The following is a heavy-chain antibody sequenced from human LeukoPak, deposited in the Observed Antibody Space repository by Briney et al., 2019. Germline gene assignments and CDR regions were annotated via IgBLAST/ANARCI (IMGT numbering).Heavy chain of an antibody. V-gene: IGHV1-2*02. CDR2: INPNSGGT. CDR1: GYTFTGYY. CDR3: ASLTYYYESSGYTFDY. Sequence: ASVKVSCKASGYTFTGYYMHWVRQAPGQGLEWMGWINPNSGGTNYAQKFQGRVTMTRDTSISTAYMELSRLRSDDTAVYYCASLTYYYESSGYTFDYWGQGTLVTVSS. J-gene: IGHJ4*02. D-gene: IGHD3-22*01.